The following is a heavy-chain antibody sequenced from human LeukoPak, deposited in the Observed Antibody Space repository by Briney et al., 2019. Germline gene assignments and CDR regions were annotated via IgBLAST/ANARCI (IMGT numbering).Heavy chain of an antibody. J-gene: IGHJ6*02. CDR1: GYTFTGYY. Sequence: ASVKVSCKASGYTFTGYYMHWVRQAPGQGLEWMGWINPNSGGTNYAQKFQGRVTMTRDTSISTAYMSRLRSDDTAVYYCAGDPQDIVVVPAAMWYYYYGMDVWGQGTTVTVSS. V-gene: IGHV1-2*02. CDR3: AGDPQDIVVVPAAMWYYYYGMDV. D-gene: IGHD2-2*01. CDR2: INPNSGGT.